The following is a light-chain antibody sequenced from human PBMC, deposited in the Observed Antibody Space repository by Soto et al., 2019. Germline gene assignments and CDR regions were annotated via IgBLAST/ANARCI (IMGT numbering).Light chain of an antibody. CDR2: EAS. J-gene: IGKJ2*01. CDR3: QQFDT. V-gene: IGKV1-33*01. Sequence: DIQMTQSPSSLSASVGDRVTITCQASQAINIYLNWYQQKPGKAPKLLIYEASNLETGVPSRFSGSGSGTDFTFTITSLQPEDIATYYCQQFDTFGQGTKLEIK. CDR1: QAINIY.